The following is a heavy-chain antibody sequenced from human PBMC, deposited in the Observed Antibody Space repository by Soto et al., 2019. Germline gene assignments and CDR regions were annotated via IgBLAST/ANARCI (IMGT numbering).Heavy chain of an antibody. CDR1: GGSVSSGSYY. Sequence: SETLSLTCTVSGGSVSSGSYYWSWIRQPPGKGLEWIGYIYYSGSTNYNPSLKSRVTISVDTSKNQFSLKLSSVTAADTAVYYCARVELAAADSSPYLDYWGQGTLVTVS. J-gene: IGHJ4*02. CDR2: IYYSGST. D-gene: IGHD6-13*01. CDR3: ARVELAAADSSPYLDY. V-gene: IGHV4-61*01.